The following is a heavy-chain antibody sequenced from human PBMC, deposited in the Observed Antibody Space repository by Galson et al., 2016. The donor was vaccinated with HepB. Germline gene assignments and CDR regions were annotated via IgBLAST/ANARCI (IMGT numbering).Heavy chain of an antibody. J-gene: IGHJ6*02. CDR2: IYTAGNT. CDR3: ARGPGYYSASGRPWDYNPMDV. V-gene: IGHV3-53*01. D-gene: IGHD3-10*01. CDR1: GFSVSTNY. Sequence: CAVSGFSVSTNYMSWVRQAPGKGLEWVSIIYTAGNTYYTDSVKGRFTISRDNAQNTLYLQMTSLTGEDTSVYYCARGPGYYSASGRPWDYNPMDVWGQGTTVIVSS.